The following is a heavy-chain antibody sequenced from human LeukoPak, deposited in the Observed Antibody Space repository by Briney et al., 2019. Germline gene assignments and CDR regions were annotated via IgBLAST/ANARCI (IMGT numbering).Heavy chain of an antibody. CDR1: GFTFSSYS. CDR3: ARDPYYYNSGGFAAFDI. J-gene: IGHJ3*02. Sequence: GGSLRLSCAASGFTFSSYSMNWVRQAPGKGLEWVSSISSSSSYIYYADSVKGRFTISRDNAKNSLYLQMDSLTAEDTALYYCARDPYYYNSGGFAAFDIWGQGTMVTVSS. CDR2: ISSSSSYI. D-gene: IGHD3-10*01. V-gene: IGHV3-21*01.